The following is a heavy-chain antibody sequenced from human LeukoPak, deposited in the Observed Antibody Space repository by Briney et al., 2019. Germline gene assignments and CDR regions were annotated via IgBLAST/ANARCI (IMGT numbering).Heavy chain of an antibody. D-gene: IGHD3-22*01. CDR1: GYTFTSYA. V-gene: IGHV7-4-1*02. CDR2: INTNTGNP. Sequence: ASVKVSCKASGYTFTSYAMNWVRQAPGQGLEWMGWINTNTGNPTYAQGFTGRFVFSLDTSVSTAYLQISSLKADDTAVYYCAREGGYYDSSGYSNFDYWGQGTLVTVSS. J-gene: IGHJ4*02. CDR3: AREGGYYDSSGYSNFDY.